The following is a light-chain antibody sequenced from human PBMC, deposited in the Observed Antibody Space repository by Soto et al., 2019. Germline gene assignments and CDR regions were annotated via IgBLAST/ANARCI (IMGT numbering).Light chain of an antibody. V-gene: IGLV2-8*01. CDR1: SSDVGGYNY. Sequence: QSVLTQPPSASGSPGQSVTISCTGTSSDVGGYNYVSWYQQHPGKAPKLMIYEVSERPSGVPDRFSGSKSGNTASLTVSGLQAEDEADYYCSSYAGSKNYVFGSGTKLTVL. CDR2: EVS. J-gene: IGLJ1*01. CDR3: SSYAGSKNYV.